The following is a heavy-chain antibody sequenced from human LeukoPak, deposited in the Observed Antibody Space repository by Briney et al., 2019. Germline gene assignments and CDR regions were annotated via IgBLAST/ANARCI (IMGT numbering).Heavy chain of an antibody. CDR1: GFTVSSNY. Sequence: GGSLRLSCAASGFTVSSNYMSWVRQAPGKGLVWVSRINGDGRTTDYADSVKGRFTISRDNAKNTLFLQMNSLRGDDTAVYYCARAGQYYFEYWGQGILVTVSS. CDR3: ARAGQYYFEY. V-gene: IGHV3-74*01. CDR2: INGDGRTT. J-gene: IGHJ4*02.